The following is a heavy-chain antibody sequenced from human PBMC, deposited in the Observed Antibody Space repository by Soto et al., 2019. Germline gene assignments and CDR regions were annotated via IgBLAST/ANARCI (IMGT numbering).Heavy chain of an antibody. CDR2: IYPGDSEA. J-gene: IGHJ4*01. CDR3: ATQIMVMLGSGFDX. CDR1: GYSFATTW. Sequence: VESLKITCKGSGYSFATTWIGWVRQMPGKGMEHMVLIYPGDSEAMYSPSFQGQVTISVYKSIITAYLQWRSLKASETAIYFCATQIMVMLGSGFDXWGQVTLVTFSX. D-gene: IGHD3-3*01. V-gene: IGHV5-51*01.